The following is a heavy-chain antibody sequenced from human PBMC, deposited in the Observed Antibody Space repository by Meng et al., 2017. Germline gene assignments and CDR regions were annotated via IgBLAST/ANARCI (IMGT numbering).Heavy chain of an antibody. CDR1: GFTFSSYA. Sequence: GKSLKISCAASGFTFSSYAMSWVRQAPGKGLEWVSAISGSGGSTYYADAVKGRFTISGDNSKNTLYLQMNSLRAEDTAVYYCAGTTTVTTYWDYWGQGTLVTVSS. CDR3: AGTTTVTTYWDY. J-gene: IGHJ4*02. V-gene: IGHV3-23*01. D-gene: IGHD4-17*01. CDR2: ISGSGGST.